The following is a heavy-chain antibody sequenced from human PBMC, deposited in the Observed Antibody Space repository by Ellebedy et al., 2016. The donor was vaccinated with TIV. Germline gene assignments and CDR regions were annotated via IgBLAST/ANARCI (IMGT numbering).Heavy chain of an antibody. V-gene: IGHV1-69*06. CDR3: ARVGHCSGGSCYYAYGMDV. J-gene: IGHJ6*02. Sequence: AASVKVSCKASGGTFSRYAISWVRQAPGQGLEWMGGILPMSGTANYAQTFQVRVTMNADKDTSTAYMELSSLRSEDTAVYYGARVGHCSGGSCYYAYGMDVWGQGTTVTVSS. D-gene: IGHD2-15*01. CDR1: GGTFSRYA. CDR2: ILPMSGTA.